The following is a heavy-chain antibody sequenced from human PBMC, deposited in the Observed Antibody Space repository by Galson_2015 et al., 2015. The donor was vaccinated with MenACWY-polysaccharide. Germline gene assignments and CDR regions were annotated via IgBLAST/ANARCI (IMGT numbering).Heavy chain of an antibody. CDR1: NGSITSYY. CDR2: IHASGST. J-gene: IGHJ2*01. V-gene: IGHV4-4*07. Sequence: ETLSLTCTVSNGSITSYYWSRIRQPAGKRLEWIGRIHASGSTTYNPSFKSRVTMSVDMSKNQVSLRLTSVTAADTAVYHCARRSLGNWYFDLWGRGTLVTVSS. D-gene: IGHD7-27*01. CDR3: ARRSLGNWYFDL.